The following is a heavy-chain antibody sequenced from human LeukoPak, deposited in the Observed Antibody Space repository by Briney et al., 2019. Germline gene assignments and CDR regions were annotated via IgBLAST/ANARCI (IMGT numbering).Heavy chain of an antibody. J-gene: IGHJ4*02. CDR1: GGSFSGYY. V-gene: IGHV4-34*01. Sequence: SQTLSLTCAVYGGSFSGYYWSWIRQPPGKGLEWIGEINHSGSTNYNPSLKSRVTISVDTSKNQFSLKLSSVTAADTAVYYCARGRGTMIVVVPLDYWGQGTLVTVSS. CDR3: ARGRGTMIVVVPLDY. CDR2: INHSGST. D-gene: IGHD3-22*01.